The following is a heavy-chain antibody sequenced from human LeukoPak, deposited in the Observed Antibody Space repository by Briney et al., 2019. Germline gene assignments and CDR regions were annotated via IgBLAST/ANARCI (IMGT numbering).Heavy chain of an antibody. V-gene: IGHV3-23*01. CDR1: GFTFSSYA. D-gene: IGHD6-13*01. CDR3: AKDLLGIAPAGDFFDY. Sequence: GGSLRLSCAASGFTFSSYAMSWGRQAPGKGLEWVSAISGSGGGTYYADSVKGRFTISRDNSKNTLYLQMNSLRAEDTAVYYCAKDLLGIAPAGDFFDYWGQGTLVTVSS. CDR2: ISGSGGGT. J-gene: IGHJ4*02.